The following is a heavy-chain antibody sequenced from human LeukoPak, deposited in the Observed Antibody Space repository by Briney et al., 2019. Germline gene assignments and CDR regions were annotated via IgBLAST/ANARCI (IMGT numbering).Heavy chain of an antibody. CDR3: ARDTVRGVPTSD. D-gene: IGHD3-10*01. CDR1: GFSFSRYW. V-gene: IGHV3-7*01. CDR2: INQDGSEK. Sequence: GGSLRLSCVVSGFSFSRYWMSWVRQAPGKGLEWVANINQDGSEKYYVDSVKGRFTISRDNAKNSLYLQMNSLRAEDTAVYYCARDTVRGVPTSDWGQGTLVTVSS. J-gene: IGHJ4*02.